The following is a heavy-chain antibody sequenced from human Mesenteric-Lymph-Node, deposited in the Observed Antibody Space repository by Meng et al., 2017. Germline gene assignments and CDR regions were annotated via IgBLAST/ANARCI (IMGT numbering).Heavy chain of an antibody. CDR2: IYYSGTT. D-gene: IGHD1-7*01. V-gene: IGHV4-31*01. CDR3: GRDQGRELINH. CDR1: GGSISRGGYY. J-gene: IGHJ4*02. Sequence: LLQESGPGLGQPSPPLSLTCTVSGGSISRGGYYWTWIRQHPGKGLEWIGYIYYSGTTYYNPSLKSLVTILVDTSKNQFSLKLSSVTAADAAVYYCGRDQGRELINHWGQGALVTVSS.